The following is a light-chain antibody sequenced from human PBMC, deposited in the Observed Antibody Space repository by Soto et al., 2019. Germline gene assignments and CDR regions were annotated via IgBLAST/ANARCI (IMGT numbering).Light chain of an antibody. CDR1: SSDVGGYNY. CDR3: NSYSSSSPYV. CDR2: DVS. V-gene: IGLV2-14*01. J-gene: IGLJ1*01. Sequence: QSVLTQPASVSGSPGQSITISCTGTSSDVGGYNYVSWYQQHPGEAPKLIIYDVSYRPSGVSNRFSGSKSGNTASLTISGLQAEDEADYFCNSYSSSSPYVFVTGTKVTVL.